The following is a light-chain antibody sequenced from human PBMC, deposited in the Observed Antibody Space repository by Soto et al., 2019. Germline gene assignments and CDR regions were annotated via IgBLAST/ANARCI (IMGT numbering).Light chain of an antibody. Sequence: DIQMTHSPSTLSASVGDRVTITCRAIQSISGSLAGYQQKPGKAPKLLIYAASNLKSGGPSRFCGRGSGTESTLTISSLQPDDSACYCCQQYNGYWTFGQGTRVEIK. V-gene: IGKV1-5*03. CDR1: QSISGS. CDR3: QQYNGYWT. J-gene: IGKJ1*01. CDR2: AAS.